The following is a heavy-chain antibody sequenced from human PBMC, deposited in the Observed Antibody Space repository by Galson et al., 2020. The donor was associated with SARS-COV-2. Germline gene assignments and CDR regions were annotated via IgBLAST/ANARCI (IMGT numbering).Heavy chain of an antibody. J-gene: IGHJ1*01. Sequence: ASETLSLTCGVSGGSISSLHWWTWVRQTPGKGLEWVGEIFHRGSTNYNPSLRGRVTISVDKSKNQFSLKLSSVTAADTAVYYCASVDYDQYFQHWGQGTLVTVSS. D-gene: IGHD3-16*01. CDR1: GGSISSLHW. V-gene: IGHV4-4*02. CDR3: ASVDYDQYFQH. CDR2: IFHRGST.